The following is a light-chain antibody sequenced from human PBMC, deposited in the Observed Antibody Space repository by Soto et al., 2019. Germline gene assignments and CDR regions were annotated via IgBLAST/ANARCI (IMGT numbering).Light chain of an antibody. Sequence: QSVLTQPPSVSAAPGQKVTISCSGSSANIGSNYVSWYQHLPGTAPKLVIYDSDRRPSEIPDRFSGSKSVTSATLDITGLQTGDEADYYCGAWDGGLRVVLFGGGTKLTVL. CDR2: DSD. CDR1: SANIGSNY. CDR3: GAWDGGLRVVL. J-gene: IGLJ2*01. V-gene: IGLV1-51*01.